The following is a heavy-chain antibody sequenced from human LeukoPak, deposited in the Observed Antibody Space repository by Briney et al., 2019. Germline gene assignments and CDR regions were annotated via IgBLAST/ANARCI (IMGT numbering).Heavy chain of an antibody. V-gene: IGHV4-38-2*02. J-gene: IGHJ5*02. Sequence: PSETLSLTCTVSGYSINSGDCWGWIRQVPGKGLEWIASVSHSGHPYYNPSLKSRVTIFADTSNSQFSLQLSSVTAADTAVYYCARDGGSHYTASPNSWFGPWGQGTLVTVSS. CDR1: GYSINSGDC. CDR2: VSHSGHP. D-gene: IGHD2-2*02. CDR3: ARDGGSHYTASPNSWFGP.